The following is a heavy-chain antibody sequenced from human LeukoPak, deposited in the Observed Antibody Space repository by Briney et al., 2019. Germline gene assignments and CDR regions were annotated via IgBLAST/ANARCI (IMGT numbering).Heavy chain of an antibody. J-gene: IGHJ4*02. CDR2: INPSGGST. Sequence: ASVKVSCKASGYTFTSYYMHWVRQAPGQGLEWMGIINPSGGSTSYAQKFQGRVTMTRNTSISTAYMELSSLRSEDTAVYYCARVGRRAARTAFGYWGQGTLVTVSS. V-gene: IGHV1-46*01. CDR1: GYTFTSYY. CDR3: ARVGRRAARTAFGY. D-gene: IGHD6-6*01.